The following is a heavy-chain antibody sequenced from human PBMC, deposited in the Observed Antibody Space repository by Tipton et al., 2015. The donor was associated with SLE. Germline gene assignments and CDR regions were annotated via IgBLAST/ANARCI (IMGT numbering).Heavy chain of an antibody. V-gene: IGHV3-21*01. CDR1: GFTFSDYS. D-gene: IGHD1-7*01. CDR2: LSESSSYF. CDR3: AKDPFQLELRFDY. Sequence: SLRLSCAASGFTFSDYSMTWVRQAPGKGLEWVSSLSESSSYFYYADAVKGRFTISRDNSKNTLYLQMNSLRAEDTAVYYCAKDPFQLELRFDYWGQGTLVTVSS. J-gene: IGHJ4*02.